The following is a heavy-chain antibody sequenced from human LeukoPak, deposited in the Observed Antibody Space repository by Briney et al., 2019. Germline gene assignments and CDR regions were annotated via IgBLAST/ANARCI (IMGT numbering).Heavy chain of an antibody. CDR2: ISVRSNYR. CDR1: GYTFSDFS. Sequence: GGSLRLSCAASGYTFSDFSVNWVRKAPGKGLEWVSSISVRSNYRYYADSVRGRFTISRDDARDSLFLQMHSLRAEDTAVYFCVRLRRNNDRSGYYYYYDYWGQGTLVTVSS. V-gene: IGHV3-21*01. J-gene: IGHJ4*02. D-gene: IGHD3-22*01. CDR3: VRLRRNNDRSGYYYYYDY.